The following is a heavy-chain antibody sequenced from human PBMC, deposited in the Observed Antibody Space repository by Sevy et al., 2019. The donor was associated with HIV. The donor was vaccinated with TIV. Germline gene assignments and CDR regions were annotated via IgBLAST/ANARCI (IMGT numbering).Heavy chain of an antibody. CDR2: ISKEGSKK. D-gene: IGHD1-26*01. V-gene: IGHV3-30*18. Sequence: GGSLRLSCAGSGFIFTNYGMHWVRQAPGKGPEWVAGISKEGSKKDYDDSVKGRFTISRDNSKNTLYLQITNLGPEDTAVYYCAEDRQGGSLSFVMWGQGTKVTVSS. J-gene: IGHJ3*02. CDR1: GFIFTNYG. CDR3: AEDRQGGSLSFVM.